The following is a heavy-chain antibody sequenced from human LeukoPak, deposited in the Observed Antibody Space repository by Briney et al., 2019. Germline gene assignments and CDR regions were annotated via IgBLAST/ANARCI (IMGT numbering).Heavy chain of an antibody. V-gene: IGHV3-30*18. CDR3: VKGLVQTTMSYSVDY. J-gene: IGHJ4*02. CDR2: ISSDGSKN. CDR1: GFTFTNYA. D-gene: IGHD1-1*01. Sequence: GGSLRLSCAASGFTFTNYAMHWVRQTPGKGLEWVALISSDGSKNIYADPVKGRFTVSRDNSKSTLYLQMNSLRAEDTAVYYCVKGLVQTTMSYSVDYWGQGALVTVSS.